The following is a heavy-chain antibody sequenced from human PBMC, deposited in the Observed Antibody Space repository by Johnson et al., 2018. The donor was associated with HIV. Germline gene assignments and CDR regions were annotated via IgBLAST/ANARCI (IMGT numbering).Heavy chain of an antibody. V-gene: IGHV3-9*01. CDR3: AKDMRGTDMDTFDL. J-gene: IGHJ3*01. CDR1: GFTFSTYW. Sequence: VQLVESGGGLVQPGGSLRLSCAASGFTFSTYWMHWVRQGPGKGLVWVSGVSWNSDTIAYADSVTGRFTISRDNAKKSLFLQMNSLRAEDTALYYCAKDMRGTDMDTFDLWGQGTMVTVSS. D-gene: IGHD2-15*01. CDR2: VSWNSDTI.